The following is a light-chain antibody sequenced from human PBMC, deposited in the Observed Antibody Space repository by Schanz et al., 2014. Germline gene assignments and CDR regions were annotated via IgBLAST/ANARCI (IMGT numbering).Light chain of an antibody. CDR2: GAS. J-gene: IGKJ2*01. Sequence: EIVLTQSPGTLSLSPGERATLSCRASQSVSSSYLAWYQQKPGQAPRLLIYGASTRATGFPARFSGSGAGTEFTLTISSLQPDDFATYYCQHYESYSPDTFGQGTKVEIK. CDR3: QHYESYSPDT. V-gene: IGKV3-20*01. CDR1: QSVSSSY.